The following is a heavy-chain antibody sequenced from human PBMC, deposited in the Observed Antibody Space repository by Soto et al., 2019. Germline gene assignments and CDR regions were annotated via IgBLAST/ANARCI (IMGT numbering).Heavy chain of an antibody. J-gene: IGHJ4*02. CDR1: GGSISNSSFY. Sequence: ETLSLTCTVSGGSISNSSFYWGWIRQPPGKGLEWIGSIPYSGSTYYNPSLKSRVTISVDTSKNQFSLKLSSVTAADTAVYYCARHRLLTPPVYWGQRTLVTVSS. CDR3: ARHRLLTPPVY. CDR2: IPYSGST. V-gene: IGHV4-39*01. D-gene: IGHD1-26*01.